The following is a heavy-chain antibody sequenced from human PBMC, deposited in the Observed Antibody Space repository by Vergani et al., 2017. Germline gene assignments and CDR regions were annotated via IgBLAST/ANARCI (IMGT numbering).Heavy chain of an antibody. V-gene: IGHV1-24*01. J-gene: IGHJ6*02. CDR3: ATVNRAIVLWPYDGMDV. D-gene: IGHD2-8*01. CDR1: GYTLTELS. Sequence: QVQLVQSGAEVKKPGASVKVSCKVSGYTLTELSMHWVRQAPGKGLEWMGGFDPEDGETNYAQKFQGRVTMTEDTSTDTAYMELSILRSEDTAVYYCATVNRAIVLWPYDGMDVWGQGTTVTVSS. CDR2: FDPEDGET.